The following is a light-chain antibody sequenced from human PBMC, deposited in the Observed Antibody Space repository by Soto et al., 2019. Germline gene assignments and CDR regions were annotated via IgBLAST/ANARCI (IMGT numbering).Light chain of an antibody. CDR2: GNS. V-gene: IGLV1-40*01. CDR1: SSNIGAGYD. CDR3: QSYDSSLSGV. J-gene: IGLJ3*02. Sequence: QPVLTQPPSVSGAPGQRVTISCTGSSSNIGAGYDVHWYQQLPGTAPKLLIYGNSNRPSGVPDRFSGSKSGTSASLAITGLQAEDEADYYCQSYDSSLSGVFGGRTKLTVL.